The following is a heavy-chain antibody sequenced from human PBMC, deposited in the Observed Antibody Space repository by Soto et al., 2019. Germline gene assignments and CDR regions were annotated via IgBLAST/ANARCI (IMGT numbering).Heavy chain of an antibody. V-gene: IGHV3-21*01. CDR2: ISSSSSYI. CDR1: GFTFSSYS. Sequence: GGSLRLSCAASGFTFSSYSMNWVRQAPGKGLEWVSSISSSSSYIYYADSVKGRFTISRDKAKNSLYLQMNSLRAEDTAVYYCARAWYGFEDYIWGSYRSLDAFDIWGQGTMVTVSS. CDR3: ARAWYGFEDYIWGSYRSLDAFDI. J-gene: IGHJ3*02. D-gene: IGHD3-16*02.